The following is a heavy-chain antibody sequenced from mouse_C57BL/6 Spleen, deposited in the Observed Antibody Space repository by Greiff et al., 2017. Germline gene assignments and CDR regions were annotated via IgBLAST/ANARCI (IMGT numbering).Heavy chain of an antibody. CDR1: GFTFSSYG. CDR3: ARRHWDGDYFDY. J-gene: IGHJ2*01. Sequence: EVKLVESGGDLVKPGGSLKLSCAASGFTFSSYGMSWVRQTPDKRLEWVATISSGGSYTYYPDSVKGRFTISRDNAKNTLYLQMSSLKSEDTAMYYCARRHWDGDYFDYWGQGTTLTVSS. V-gene: IGHV5-6*02. D-gene: IGHD4-1*01. CDR2: ISSGGSYT.